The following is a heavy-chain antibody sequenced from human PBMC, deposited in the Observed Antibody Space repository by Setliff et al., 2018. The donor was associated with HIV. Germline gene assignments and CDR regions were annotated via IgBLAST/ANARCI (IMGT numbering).Heavy chain of an antibody. CDR1: GYTFTSYY. CDR2: INPSGGST. CDR3: ARDRSSGWSFYYGMDV. D-gene: IGHD6-19*01. Sequence: GASVKVSCKASGYTFTSYYIHWVRQAPGQGLEWMGRINPSGGSTSYAQKFQGRVTMTRDTSTSTVYMELSSLRSEDTAMYYCARDRSSGWSFYYGMDVWGQGTTVTVSS. V-gene: IGHV1-46*01. J-gene: IGHJ6*02.